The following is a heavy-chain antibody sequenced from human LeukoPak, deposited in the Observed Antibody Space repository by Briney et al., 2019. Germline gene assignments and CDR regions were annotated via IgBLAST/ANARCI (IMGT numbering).Heavy chain of an antibody. J-gene: IGHJ4*02. CDR2: INPKSGGT. V-gene: IGHV1-2*02. Sequence: ASVKVSCKASGYTFTGYYMHWVRQAPGQGIEWMGWINPKSGGTNYAQKFQGRVTITRDTYISTAYMELSRLRSDDTAVYYCASLLWSGYYTGYWGQGTLVTVSS. D-gene: IGHD3-3*01. CDR3: ASLLWSGYYTGY. CDR1: GYTFTGYY.